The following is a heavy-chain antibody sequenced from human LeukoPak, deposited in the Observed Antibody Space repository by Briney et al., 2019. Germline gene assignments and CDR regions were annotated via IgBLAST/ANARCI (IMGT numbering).Heavy chain of an antibody. Sequence: ASVKVSCKASGYTFTSYYMHWVRRAPGQGLEWMGIINPSGGSTSYAQKFQGRVTMTRDMSTSTVYMELSSLRSEDTAVYYCARDIVATTYYMDVWGKGTTVTVSS. CDR3: ARDIVATTYYMDV. CDR1: GYTFTSYY. CDR2: INPSGGST. D-gene: IGHD5-12*01. J-gene: IGHJ6*03. V-gene: IGHV1-46*01.